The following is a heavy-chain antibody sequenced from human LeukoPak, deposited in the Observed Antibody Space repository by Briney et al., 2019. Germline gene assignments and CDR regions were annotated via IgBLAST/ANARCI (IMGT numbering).Heavy chain of an antibody. CDR2: IKQDGSEK. J-gene: IGHJ4*02. D-gene: IGHD6-13*01. CDR3: ARADSSSWYGF. CDR1: GFTFSRYW. Sequence: GGSLRLSCAASGFTFSRYWMSWLRQAPGKGLEWVANIKQDGSEKYYVDSVEGRFTISRDNAKNSLSLQMNSLRAEDTAVYYCARADSSSWYGFWGQGTLVTVSS. V-gene: IGHV3-7*01.